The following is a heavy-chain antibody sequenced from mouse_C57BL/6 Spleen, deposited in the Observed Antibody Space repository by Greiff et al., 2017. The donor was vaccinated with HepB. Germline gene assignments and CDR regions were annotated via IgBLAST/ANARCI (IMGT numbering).Heavy chain of an antibody. D-gene: IGHD2-3*01. CDR3: ASLYDGYYVGY. J-gene: IGHJ2*01. CDR2: ISSGGSYT. V-gene: IGHV5-6*01. Sequence: EVKLVESGGDLVKPGGSLKLSCAASGFTFSSYGMSWVRQTPDKRLEWVATISSGGSYTYYPDSVKGRFTISRDNAKNTLYLQMSSLKSEDTAMYYCASLYDGYYVGYWGQGTTLTVSS. CDR1: GFTFSSYG.